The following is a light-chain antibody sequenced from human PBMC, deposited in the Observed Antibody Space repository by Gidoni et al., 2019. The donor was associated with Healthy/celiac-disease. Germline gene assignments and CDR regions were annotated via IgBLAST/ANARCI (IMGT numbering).Light chain of an antibody. J-gene: IGKJ1*01. Sequence: IVLTPSPGTLSLSPGERATLSCRASQSVSSSYLAWYQQKPGQAPRLLIYGASSRATGIPDRFSGSGSGTDFTLTISRLEPEDFAVYYCQQYGSSRWTFGQXTKVEIK. V-gene: IGKV3-20*01. CDR1: QSVSSSY. CDR2: GAS. CDR3: QQYGSSRWT.